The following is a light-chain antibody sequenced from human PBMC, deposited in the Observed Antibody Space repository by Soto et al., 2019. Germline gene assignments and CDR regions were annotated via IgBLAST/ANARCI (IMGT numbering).Light chain of an antibody. J-gene: IGKJ5*01. CDR2: DAS. V-gene: IGKV3-11*01. CDR1: QSIRNS. Sequence: EIVLTHSPATLSLSPGEGHSHSCLPSQSIRNSLAWYQQKPGQAPRPLIYDASTRATGIPARFSGSGSGTDFTLTISSLEPEDFAVYYCQHRREWPPGATFGQGTRLEIK. CDR3: QHRREWPPGAT.